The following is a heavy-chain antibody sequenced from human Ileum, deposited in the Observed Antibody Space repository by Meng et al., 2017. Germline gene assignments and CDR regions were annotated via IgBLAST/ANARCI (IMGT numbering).Heavy chain of an antibody. CDR2: TYYNGSP. Sequence: QVQLQESGPGRGKPSQSLSSTCSGAGGSFSRDNYYWTWIRQTPGKGLEWIGLTYYNGSPFYNPSLRSRVTISVDTSKDQFSLKLTSVTAADTAVYYCARERRHYYGSGSFDYWGQGILVTVSS. V-gene: IGHV4-30-4*01. J-gene: IGHJ4*02. D-gene: IGHD3-10*01. CDR3: ARERRHYYGSGSFDY. CDR1: GGSFSRDNYY.